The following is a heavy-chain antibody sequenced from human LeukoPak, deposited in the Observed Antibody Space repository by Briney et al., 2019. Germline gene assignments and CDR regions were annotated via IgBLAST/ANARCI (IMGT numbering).Heavy chain of an antibody. CDR1: GGTFNSYT. CDR2: INPNSGGT. V-gene: IGHV1-2*02. Sequence: ASVKVSCKASGGTFNSYTINWVRQAPGQGLEWMGWINPNSGGTNYAQKFQGRVTMTRDTSISTAYMELSRLRSDDTAVYYCARDVWEYSSGWYDYWGQGTLVTVSS. J-gene: IGHJ4*02. CDR3: ARDVWEYSSGWYDY. D-gene: IGHD6-19*01.